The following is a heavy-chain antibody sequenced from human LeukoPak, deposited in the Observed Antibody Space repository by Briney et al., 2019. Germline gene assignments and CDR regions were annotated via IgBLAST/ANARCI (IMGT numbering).Heavy chain of an antibody. V-gene: IGHV3-23*01. Sequence: GRSLRLSCAASGFTFSSYAMSWVRQAPGKGLEWVSSISGSGVSTYYADSVKGRFTISRGNFKNTLYVQMNSLRAEDTAVYYCAKANDFYCFDSWGQGTLVTVSS. D-gene: IGHD1-1*01. CDR3: AKANDFYCFDS. CDR1: GFTFSSYA. J-gene: IGHJ4*02. CDR2: ISGSGVST.